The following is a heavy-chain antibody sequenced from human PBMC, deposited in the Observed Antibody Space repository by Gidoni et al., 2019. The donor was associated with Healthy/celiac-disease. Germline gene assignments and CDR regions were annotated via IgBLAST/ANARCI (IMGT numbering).Heavy chain of an antibody. CDR3: ARRQWLDAFDY. CDR1: GGSISSYY. D-gene: IGHD6-19*01. V-gene: IGHV4-59*08. J-gene: IGHJ4*02. Sequence: QVQLQESGPGLVKPSETLSLTCTVSGGSISSYYWSWIRQPPGKGLEWIGYIYYSGSNNYNPSLKSRVTISVDTSKNQFSLKLSSVTAADTAVYYCARRQWLDAFDYWGQGTLVTVSS. CDR2: IYYSGSN.